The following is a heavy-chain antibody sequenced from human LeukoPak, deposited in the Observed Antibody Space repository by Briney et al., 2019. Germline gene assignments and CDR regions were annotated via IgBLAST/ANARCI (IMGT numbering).Heavy chain of an antibody. D-gene: IGHD3-9*01. V-gene: IGHV4-39*07. Sequence: TASETLSLTCTVSGGSISSSSYYWGWIRQPPGKGLEWIGSIYYSGSTYYNPSLKSRVTISVDTSKNQFSLKLSSVTAADTAVYYCARDLGILMPMDVWGKGTAVTVSS. J-gene: IGHJ6*04. CDR3: ARDLGILMPMDV. CDR2: IYYSGST. CDR1: GGSISSSSYY.